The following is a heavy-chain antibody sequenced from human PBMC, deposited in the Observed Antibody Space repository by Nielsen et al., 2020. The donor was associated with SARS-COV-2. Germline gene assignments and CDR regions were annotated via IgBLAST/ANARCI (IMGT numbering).Heavy chain of an antibody. D-gene: IGHD4-23*01. Sequence: SVKVSCKASGGTFSSYAISWVRQAPGQGLEWMGRIIPILGIANYAQKFQGRVTITADKSTSTAYMEPSSLRSEDTAVYYCARGGGNSAYGYFDLWGRGTLVTVSS. CDR1: GGTFSSYA. CDR2: IIPILGIA. J-gene: IGHJ2*01. CDR3: ARGGGNSAYGYFDL. V-gene: IGHV1-69*04.